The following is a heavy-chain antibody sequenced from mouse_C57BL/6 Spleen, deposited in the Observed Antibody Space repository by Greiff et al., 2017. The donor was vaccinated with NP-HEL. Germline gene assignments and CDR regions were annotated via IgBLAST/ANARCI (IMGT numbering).Heavy chain of an antibody. Sequence: VQLQQPGAELVKPGASVKLSCKASGYTFTSYWMHWVKQRPGQGLEWIGMIHPNSGSTNYNEKFKSKATLTVDKSSSTAYMQLSSLTSEDSAVYYCAKKGDYEGYAMDYWGQGTSVTVSS. D-gene: IGHD2-4*01. J-gene: IGHJ4*01. CDR3: AKKGDYEGYAMDY. CDR2: IHPNSGST. V-gene: IGHV1-64*01. CDR1: GYTFTSYW.